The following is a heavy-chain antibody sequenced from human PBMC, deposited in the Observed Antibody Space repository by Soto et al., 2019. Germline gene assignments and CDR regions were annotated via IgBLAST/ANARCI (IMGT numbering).Heavy chain of an antibody. CDR1: CGSISSGGYY. CDR3: VKGTGTSSGMDV. CDR2: IYYSGST. V-gene: IGHV4-31*03. D-gene: IGHD1-1*01. Sequence: PSETLSLTCTVSCGSISSGGYYWSWIRQHPGKGLEWIGYIYYSGSTYYNPSLKSRVTISVDTSKNQFSLKLSSVTAADTAVYYCVKGTGTSSGMDVWGQGTTVTVSS. J-gene: IGHJ6*02.